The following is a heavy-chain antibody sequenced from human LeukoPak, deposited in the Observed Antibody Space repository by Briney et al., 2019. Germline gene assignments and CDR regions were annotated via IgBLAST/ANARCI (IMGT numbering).Heavy chain of an antibody. CDR2: INHSGST. J-gene: IGHJ4*02. V-gene: IGHV4-39*07. CDR3: ARTVRWSKYYFDY. D-gene: IGHD4-23*01. Sequence: SETLSLTCTVSGGSISSSSYYWSWIRQPPGKGLEWIGEINHSGSTNYNPSLKSRVTISVDTSKNQFSLKLSSVTAADTAVYYCARTVRWSKYYFDYWGQGTLVTVSS. CDR1: GGSISSSSYY.